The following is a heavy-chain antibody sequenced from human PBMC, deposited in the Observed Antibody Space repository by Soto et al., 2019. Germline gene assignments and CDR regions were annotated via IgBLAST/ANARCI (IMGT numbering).Heavy chain of an antibody. CDR3: AKEWSGATRKVAYY. Sequence: VQLVESGGGVVQRGRSLRLSCAASGFTFSSYGMQWVRQAPGKGLEWVAGISYDGSNKYYADSVKGRFTISRDNSKNTLYLQMNSLRAEDTAVYCCAKEWSGATRKVAYYWGQGTLVTVSS. J-gene: IGHJ4*02. D-gene: IGHD5-12*01. CDR1: GFTFSSYG. V-gene: IGHV3-30*18. CDR2: ISYDGSNK.